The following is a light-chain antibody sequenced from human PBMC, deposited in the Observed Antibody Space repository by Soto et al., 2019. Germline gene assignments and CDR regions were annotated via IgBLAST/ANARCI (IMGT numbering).Light chain of an antibody. Sequence: DIPMTQSPSSVSASVGDRVTITCRASQGISNWLAWYQQKPGKAPKLLIYATSSLQSGVPSRFAGSGSGTDLSLTISSLQPEEFATYYCQHTNSFPLTFGAGTKVDIK. J-gene: IGKJ3*01. V-gene: IGKV1-12*01. CDR2: ATS. CDR3: QHTNSFPLT. CDR1: QGISNW.